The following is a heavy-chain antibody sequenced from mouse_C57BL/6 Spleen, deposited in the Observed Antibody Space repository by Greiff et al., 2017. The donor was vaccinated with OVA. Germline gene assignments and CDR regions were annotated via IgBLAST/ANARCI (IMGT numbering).Heavy chain of an antibody. J-gene: IGHJ2*01. D-gene: IGHD2-3*01. CDR3: ARGGIYDGYFDY. Sequence: VQLKQSGPELVKPGASVKIPCKASGYTFTDYNMDWVKQSHGKSLEWIGDINPNNGGTIYNQKFKGKATLTVDKSSSTAYMELRSLTSEDTAVYYCARGGIYDGYFDYWGQGTTLTVSS. CDR1: GYTFTDYN. CDR2: INPNNGGT. V-gene: IGHV1-18*01.